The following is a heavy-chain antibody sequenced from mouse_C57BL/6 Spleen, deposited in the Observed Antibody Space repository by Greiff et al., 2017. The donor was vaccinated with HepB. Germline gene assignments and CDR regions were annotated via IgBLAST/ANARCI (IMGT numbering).Heavy chain of an antibody. CDR2: INPNNGGT. D-gene: IGHD3-1*01. CDR1: GYTFTDYY. Sequence: VQLQQSGPELVKPGASVKISCKASGYTFTDYYMNWVKQSHGKSLEWIGDINPNNGGTSYNQKFKGKATLTVDKSSSTAYMELRSLTSEDSAVYYCARSGDSYAMDYWGQGTSVTVSS. CDR3: ARSGDSYAMDY. J-gene: IGHJ4*01. V-gene: IGHV1-26*01.